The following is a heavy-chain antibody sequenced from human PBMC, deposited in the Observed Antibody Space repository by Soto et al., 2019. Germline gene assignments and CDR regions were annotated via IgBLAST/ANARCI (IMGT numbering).Heavy chain of an antibody. CDR2: ISAYNGNT. CDR1: GYTFTSYG. Sequence: ASVKVSCKASGYTFTSYGISWVRQATGQGLEWMGWISAYNGNTNYAQKLQGRVTMTTDTSTSTAYMELRSLRSDDTAVYYCARWGEYYDILTGYSYFDYWGQGTLVTVSS. D-gene: IGHD3-9*01. V-gene: IGHV1-18*01. CDR3: ARWGEYYDILTGYSYFDY. J-gene: IGHJ4*02.